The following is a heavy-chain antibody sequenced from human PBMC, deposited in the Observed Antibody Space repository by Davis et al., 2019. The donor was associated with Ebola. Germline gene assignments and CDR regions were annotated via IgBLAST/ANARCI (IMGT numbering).Heavy chain of an antibody. V-gene: IGHV1-69*13. CDR3: AGRYCSGGSCYSRGYYYYGMDV. Sequence: AASVTVSCKASGGTFSSYAISWVRQAPGHGLEWMGGIIPIFGTANYAQKFQGRVTITADESTSTAYMELSSRRSEDTAVYYCAGRYCSGGSCYSRGYYYYGMDVWGKGTTVTVS. J-gene: IGHJ6*04. CDR1: GGTFSSYA. CDR2: IIPIFGTA. D-gene: IGHD2-15*01.